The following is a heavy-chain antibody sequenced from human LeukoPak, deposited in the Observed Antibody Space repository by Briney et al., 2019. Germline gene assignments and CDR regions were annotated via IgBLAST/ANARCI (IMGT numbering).Heavy chain of an antibody. CDR2: IWYDGSNK. CDR1: GFTFSSYG. D-gene: IGHD3-22*01. Sequence: PGGSLRLSCAASGFTFSSYGMHWVRQAPGKGLEWVAVIWYDGSNKYYADSVKGRFTISRDNSKNTLYLQMNSLRAEDTAVYYCARGDDYYDSSGYYVDYWGQGTLVTVSS. CDR3: ARGDDYYDSSGYYVDY. J-gene: IGHJ4*02. V-gene: IGHV3-33*01.